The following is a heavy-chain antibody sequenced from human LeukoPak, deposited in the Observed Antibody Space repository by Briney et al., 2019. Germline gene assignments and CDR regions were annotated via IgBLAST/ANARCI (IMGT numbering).Heavy chain of an antibody. CDR3: ARGSQYYDILTGYYSD. D-gene: IGHD3-9*01. Sequence: GGSLRLSCAASGFIFSSHGMNWVRQAPGKGLEWVSGISPSGDITYYADSVKGRFTISRDNAKNSLYLQMNSLRAEDTAVYYCARGSQYYDILTGYYSDWGQGTLVTVSS. V-gene: IGHV3-48*04. CDR2: ISPSGDIT. CDR1: GFIFSSHG. J-gene: IGHJ4*02.